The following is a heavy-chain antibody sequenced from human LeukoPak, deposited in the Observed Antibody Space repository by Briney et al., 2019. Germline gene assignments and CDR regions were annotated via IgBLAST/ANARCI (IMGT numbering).Heavy chain of an antibody. D-gene: IGHD4-11*01. V-gene: IGHV3-21*01. CDR1: GFTFSSYS. CDR3: ASIFATTVTTSDY. J-gene: IGHJ4*02. Sequence: GGSLRLSCAASGFTFSSYSMNWVRQAPGKGLEWVSSISSSSSYIYYADSVKGRFTISRDNAKNSLYLQMNSLRAEDTAVYYCASIFATTVTTSDYWGQGTLVTVSS. CDR2: ISSSSSYI.